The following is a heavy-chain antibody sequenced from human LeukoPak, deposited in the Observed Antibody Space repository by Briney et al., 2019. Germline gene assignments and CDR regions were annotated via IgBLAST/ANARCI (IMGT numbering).Heavy chain of an antibody. D-gene: IGHD1-1*01. Sequence: GGSLRLSCAASGFIFSTYSMNWVRQAPGKGLEWASAISSSSSYIYYADSVKGRFTISRDNSKNSLFVQMNSLRAEDTAVYFCAKSRSGSANWALQIFDNWGQGTLVTVSS. CDR2: ISSSSSYI. CDR1: GFIFSTYS. CDR3: AKSRSGSANWALQIFDN. V-gene: IGHV3-21*03. J-gene: IGHJ4*02.